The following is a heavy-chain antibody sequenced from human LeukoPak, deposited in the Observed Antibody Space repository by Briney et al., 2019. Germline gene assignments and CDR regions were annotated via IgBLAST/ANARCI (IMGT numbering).Heavy chain of an antibody. Sequence: GGSLRLSCAASGFTFSSYAMSWVRQAPGKGLEWVSAISGSGGSTYYADSVKGRFTISRDNSKNTLYLQMNSLRAENTAVYYCAKSGGYSSAWYYFDYWGQGTLVTVSS. CDR2: ISGSGGST. D-gene: IGHD6-19*01. CDR3: AKSGGYSSAWYYFDY. J-gene: IGHJ4*02. V-gene: IGHV3-23*01. CDR1: GFTFSSYA.